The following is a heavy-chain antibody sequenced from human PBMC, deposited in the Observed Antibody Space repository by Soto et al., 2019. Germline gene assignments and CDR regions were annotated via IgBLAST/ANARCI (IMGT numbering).Heavy chain of an antibody. V-gene: IGHV4-59*08. CDR3: ARHNYGSGSTYFDY. Sequence: LSLTCTVSGGSISSYYWSWIRQPPGKGLEWIGYIYYSGSTNYNPSLKSRVTISVDTSKNQFSLKLNSMTAADTAVYYCARHNYGSGSTYFDYWGQGTLVTSPQ. CDR1: GGSISSYY. D-gene: IGHD3-10*01. J-gene: IGHJ4*02. CDR2: IYYSGST.